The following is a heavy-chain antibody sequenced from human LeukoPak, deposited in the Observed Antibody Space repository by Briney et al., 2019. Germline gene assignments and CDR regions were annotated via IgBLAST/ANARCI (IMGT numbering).Heavy chain of an antibody. CDR1: GFTFSNAW. J-gene: IGHJ4*02. CDR3: TTDRYCGDVGCSDY. CDR2: IKSNTDGGTT. V-gene: IGHV3-15*01. D-gene: IGHD2-15*01. Sequence: GGSLRLSCAASGFTFSNAWMSWVRRAPGKGLEWVGRIKSNTDGGTTDYAAPVKGRFTISRDDSKNTLSVQMNSLKVEDTAVYYCTTDRYCGDVGCSDYWGQGTLVTVSS.